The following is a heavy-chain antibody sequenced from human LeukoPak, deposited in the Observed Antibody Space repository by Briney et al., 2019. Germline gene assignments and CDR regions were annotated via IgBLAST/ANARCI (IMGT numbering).Heavy chain of an antibody. CDR3: ARDRLDDSSGYHTYYYYYMDV. V-gene: IGHV1-69*05. J-gene: IGHJ6*03. Sequence: GASVKVSCKASGGTFSSYAISWVRQAPGQGLGWMGRIIPIFGTANYAQKFQGRVTITTDESTSTAYMELSSLRSEDTAVYYCARDRLDDSSGYHTYYYYYMDVWGKGTTVTVSS. CDR1: GGTFSSYA. CDR2: IIPIFGTA. D-gene: IGHD3-22*01.